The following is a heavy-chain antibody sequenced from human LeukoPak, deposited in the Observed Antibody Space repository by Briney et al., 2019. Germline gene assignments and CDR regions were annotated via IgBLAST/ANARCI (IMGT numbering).Heavy chain of an antibody. CDR3: AKDRNWLRPYCFDY. J-gene: IGHJ4*02. D-gene: IGHD5-12*01. CDR2: ISYDGSNK. CDR1: GFTFSSYA. Sequence: GGSLRLSCAASGFTFSSYAMHWVRQAPGKGLEWVAVISYDGSNKYYADSVKGRFTISRDNSKNTLYLQMNSLRAEDTAVYYCAKDRNWLRPYCFDYWGQGTLVTVSS. V-gene: IGHV3-30-3*01.